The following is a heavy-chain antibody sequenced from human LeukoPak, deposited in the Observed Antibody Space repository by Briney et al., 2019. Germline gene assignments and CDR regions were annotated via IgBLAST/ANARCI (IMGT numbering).Heavy chain of an antibody. D-gene: IGHD3-10*01. J-gene: IGHJ5*01. CDR2: IYPGDSDT. Sequence: GESLKISCQGSGNPFNTYWIGWVRQLPGKGLEHMGIIYPGDSDTRYSPSFQGHVTISADKSISTAYLQWSGLKASDTAMYYCARVGSFGGPGSRPFDCWGQGTLVIVSS. V-gene: IGHV5-51*01. CDR1: GNPFNTYW. CDR3: ARVGSFGGPGSRPFDC.